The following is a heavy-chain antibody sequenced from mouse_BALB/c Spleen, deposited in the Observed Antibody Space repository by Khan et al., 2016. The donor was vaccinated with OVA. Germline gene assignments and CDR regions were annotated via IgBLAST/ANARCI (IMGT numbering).Heavy chain of an antibody. CDR2: IYTGSDTT. J-gene: IGHJ3*01. CDR1: GYTFTDYN. Sequence: QVQLQQSGAELVRPWASVKLSCKASGYTFTDYNINWMRQRTGQGLEWLREIYTGSDTTYYTERFKGKATLTVDKSSSSAYMHLSSLTSEDSAVYFCTREWAAWFPYGGQGTLVTVSA. V-gene: IGHV1-77*01. CDR3: TREWAAWFPY.